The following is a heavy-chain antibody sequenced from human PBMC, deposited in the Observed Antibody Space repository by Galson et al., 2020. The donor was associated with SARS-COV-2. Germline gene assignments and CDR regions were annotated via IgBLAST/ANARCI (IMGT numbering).Heavy chain of an antibody. Sequence: SVKVSCKASGGTFSSYTISWVRQAPGQGLEWMGEITPILGIANYAQKFQGRVTITADKYTSTAYMGLSSLRSEDTAVYYCAGDGEGVAARPNLLVTRGAYYYSYMYVCGEGTTVSV. V-gene: IGHV1-69*10. J-gene: IGHJ6*03. CDR3: AGDGEGVAARPNLLVTRGAYYYSYMYV. CDR1: GGTFSSYT. CDR2: ITPILGIA. D-gene: IGHD6-6*01.